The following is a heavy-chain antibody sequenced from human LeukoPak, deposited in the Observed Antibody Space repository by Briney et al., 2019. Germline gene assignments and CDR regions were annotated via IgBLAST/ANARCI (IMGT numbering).Heavy chain of an antibody. Sequence: GGSLRLSCAASGFTFSSHGMHWVRQAPGKGLEWVAVIWYDGSYKYYADSVKGRFTISRDNSNSTLYLQMSSLRAEDTAVYYCAGDKSTSCYHFDYWGQGTLVTVSS. V-gene: IGHV3-33*01. CDR1: GFTFSSHG. J-gene: IGHJ4*02. D-gene: IGHD2-2*01. CDR2: IWYDGSYK. CDR3: AGDKSTSCYHFDY.